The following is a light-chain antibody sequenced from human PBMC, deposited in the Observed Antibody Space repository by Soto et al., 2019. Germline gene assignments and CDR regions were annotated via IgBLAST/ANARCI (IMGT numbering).Light chain of an antibody. Sequence: DIQMTQSPSTLSAYVGDRVTITCRASQSISSWLAWYQQKPGKAPNLLIYDAASLEAGVPSRFSGSGTGTEFTLTINRMHPNDLATYSCQQYNSYPWTVGQGTKLDSK. J-gene: IGKJ1*01. CDR3: QQYNSYPWT. V-gene: IGKV1-5*01. CDR1: QSISSW. CDR2: DAA.